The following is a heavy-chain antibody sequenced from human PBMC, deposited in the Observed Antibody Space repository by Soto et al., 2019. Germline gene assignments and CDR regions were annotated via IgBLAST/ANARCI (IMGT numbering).Heavy chain of an antibody. Sequence: QITLKESGPTLVKPTQTLTLTCTFSGFSLTTRGVGVGWIRQPPGKALECLALIYWDDDKRYSPSLQSRPSITKDTSKNQVGLTMTNVDPVDTATYYCAHIPNYYQYAWFDPWGQGTLVSVSS. CDR3: AHIPNYYQYAWFDP. V-gene: IGHV2-5*02. CDR1: GFSLTTRGVG. CDR2: IYWDDDK. D-gene: IGHD3-16*01. J-gene: IGHJ5*02.